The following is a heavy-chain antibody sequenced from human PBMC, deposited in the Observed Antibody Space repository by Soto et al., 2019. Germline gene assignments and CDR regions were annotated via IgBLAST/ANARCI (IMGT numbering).Heavy chain of an antibody. CDR1: GFTLSMYW. Sequence: EVHLEESGGGLVQPGGSLRLSCAASGFTLSMYWMTWVRQAPGRGLEWVANIKQDGSKKSYLDSVRGRLTISRDNVRNSLYLQMDSLRAEDTALYFCARDVSPGSSSLYLDAFDIWGQGTMVIVSS. J-gene: IGHJ3*02. CDR2: IKQDGSKK. D-gene: IGHD6-13*01. V-gene: IGHV3-7*05. CDR3: ARDVSPGSSSLYLDAFDI.